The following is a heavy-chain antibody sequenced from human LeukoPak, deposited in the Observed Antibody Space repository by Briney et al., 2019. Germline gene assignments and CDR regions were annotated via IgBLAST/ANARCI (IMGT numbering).Heavy chain of an antibody. CDR3: ARDLGYLIAARPFDY. Sequence: PSETLSLTCTVSGGSISSNNYYWGWIRQPPGKGLKWIGSISYSGSTYYSPSLKSRVTISVDTSKNQFSLRLSSVTAADTAVYYCARDLGYLIAARPFDYWGQGTLVTVSS. J-gene: IGHJ4*02. CDR1: GGSISSNNYY. CDR2: ISYSGST. V-gene: IGHV4-39*07. D-gene: IGHD6-6*01.